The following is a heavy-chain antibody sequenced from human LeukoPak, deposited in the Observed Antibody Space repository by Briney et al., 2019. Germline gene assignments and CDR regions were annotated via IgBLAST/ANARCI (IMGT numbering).Heavy chain of an antibody. CDR3: AKGYYGGSATHFDS. CDR1: GFTSSTYA. J-gene: IGHJ4*02. V-gene: IGHV3-23*01. D-gene: IGHD4-23*01. CDR2: MSGSGGSGT. Sequence: GGSLRLSCAASGFTSSTYAMSWVRQAPGKGLERVSVMSGSGGSGTYYADSVKGRFTISRDNSKNTLYLQMNSLRAEDTALYYCAKGYYGGSATHFDSWGQGTLVTVSS.